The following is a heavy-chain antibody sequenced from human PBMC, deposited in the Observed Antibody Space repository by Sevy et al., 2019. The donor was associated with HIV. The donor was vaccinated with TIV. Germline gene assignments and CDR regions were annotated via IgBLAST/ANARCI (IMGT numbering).Heavy chain of an antibody. CDR2: ISHDGRNK. V-gene: IGHV3-30*04. J-gene: IGHJ6*02. CDR1: GFSLSTYA. Sequence: GGSLRLSCAASGFSLSTYAMDWVRQAPGKGPEWVAVISHDGRNKYYADAVKGRFTISRDNSKNTVDLQMNSLRAEDTAIYYCARVSNNWDWYGIDVWGQGTTVTVSS. D-gene: IGHD1-7*01. CDR3: ARVSNNWDWYGIDV.